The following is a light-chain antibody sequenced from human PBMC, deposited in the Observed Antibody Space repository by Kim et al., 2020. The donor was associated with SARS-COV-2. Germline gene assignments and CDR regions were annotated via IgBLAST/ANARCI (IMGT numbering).Light chain of an antibody. V-gene: IGLV6-57*01. CDR3: QSYDSSNWV. CDR1: SGSMASNY. Sequence: GKTVTIYCTRSSGSMASNYVQWYQQRPGSSPTTVIYEDNQRPSGVPDRFSGSIDSSSNSASLTISGLKTEDEADYYCQSYDSSNWVFGGGTQLTVL. CDR2: EDN. J-gene: IGLJ3*02.